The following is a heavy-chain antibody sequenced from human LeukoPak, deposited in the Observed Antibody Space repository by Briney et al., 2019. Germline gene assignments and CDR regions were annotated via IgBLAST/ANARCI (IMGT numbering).Heavy chain of an antibody. Sequence: ASVKVSCKASGYTFTSYGISWVRQAPGQGLEWMGWISAYNGNTNYAQKLQGRVTMTTDTSTSTAHMELRSLRSDDTAVYYCARDPLVVVAATYYYYYGMDVWGQGTTVTVSS. CDR3: ARDPLVVVAATYYYYYGMDV. D-gene: IGHD2-15*01. CDR1: GYTFTSYG. J-gene: IGHJ6*02. CDR2: ISAYNGNT. V-gene: IGHV1-18*01.